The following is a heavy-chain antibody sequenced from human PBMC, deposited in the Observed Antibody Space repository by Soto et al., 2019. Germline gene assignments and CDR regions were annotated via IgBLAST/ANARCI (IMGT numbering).Heavy chain of an antibody. J-gene: IGHJ6*03. CDR1: EFTFSGRS. D-gene: IGHD6-6*01. CDR2: IDKVGTDS. Sequence: EVQLVESGGGLVQPGGSLRLSCAGSEFTFSGRSVHWVLQAQGNGLVWVSGIDKVGTDSTYADSVKARSTSSRDNAKNTLYLQMPGLRVGDTAVYYCASRSSGPEVWDKGATLTVSS. V-gene: IGHV3-74*01. CDR3: ASRSSGPEV.